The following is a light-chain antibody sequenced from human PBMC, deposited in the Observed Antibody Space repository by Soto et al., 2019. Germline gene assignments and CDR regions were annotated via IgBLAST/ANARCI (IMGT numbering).Light chain of an antibody. Sequence: EIVMTQSPATLSVSPGERATLSCRASQSVSSNLAWYQQKPGQAPRLLIYGASIRATGIPARFSGSGSGTEFTLTISSLQPEDVATYYCQKYNSAPLTFGGGTKVDNK. CDR3: QKYNSAPLT. CDR1: QSVSSN. V-gene: IGKV3D-15*01. J-gene: IGKJ4*01. CDR2: GAS.